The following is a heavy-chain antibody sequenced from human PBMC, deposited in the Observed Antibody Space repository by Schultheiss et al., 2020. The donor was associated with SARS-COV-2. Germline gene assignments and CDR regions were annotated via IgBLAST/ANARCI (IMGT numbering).Heavy chain of an antibody. J-gene: IGHJ4*02. V-gene: IGHV4-39*07. D-gene: IGHD4-23*01. Sequence: SETLSLTCTVSGGSISSYYWSWIRQPPGKGLEWIGSIYYSGSTYYNPSLKSRVTISVDTSKNQFSLKLSSVTAADTAVYYCARGGEKYGGIDYWGQGTLVTVSS. CDR2: IYYSGST. CDR1: GGSISSYY. CDR3: ARGGEKYGGIDY.